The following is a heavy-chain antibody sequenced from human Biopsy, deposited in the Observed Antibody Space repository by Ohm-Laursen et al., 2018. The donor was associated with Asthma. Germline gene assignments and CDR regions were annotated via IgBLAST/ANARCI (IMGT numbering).Heavy chain of an antibody. D-gene: IGHD4-17*01. V-gene: IGHV1-69*01. Sequence: PVKGSSKAHGDILSSFGIKWWRKAPGQRLEWRGGVIPIYGTTHTAQKFQGRVTITADESTSTAYMELTSLRKEDTAVYYCARGGYYGDRRHHNGLDVWGQGTTVTVSS. CDR2: VIPIYGTT. J-gene: IGHJ6*02. CDR3: ARGGYYGDRRHHNGLDV. CDR1: GDILSSFG.